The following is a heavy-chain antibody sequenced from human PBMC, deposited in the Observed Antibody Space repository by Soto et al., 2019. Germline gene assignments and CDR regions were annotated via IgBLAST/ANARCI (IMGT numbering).Heavy chain of an antibody. V-gene: IGHV3-30*18. CDR2: ISYDGSDQ. D-gene: IGHD3-10*01. J-gene: IGHJ4*02. CDR3: AKDTGADY. CDR1: GFTFSSYG. Sequence: QVQLVESGGGVVQPGRSLRLSCAASGFTFSSYGMYWVRQAPGKGLEWVARISYDGSDQFYGDSVKGRFTISRDNSKNILYVQMNSLGSEDTAVYYCAKDTGADYWGQGTVVTVSA.